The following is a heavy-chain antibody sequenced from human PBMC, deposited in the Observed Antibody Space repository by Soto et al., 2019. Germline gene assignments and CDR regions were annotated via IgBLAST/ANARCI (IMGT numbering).Heavy chain of an antibody. V-gene: IGHV3-21*01. CDR2: ISSSSTFI. D-gene: IGHD1-26*01. Sequence: PVGSLRLSCAASGFTFSSYGMNWVRQAPGKGLEWVASISSSSTFIYYADSVKGRFSISRDDAKNSLHLQMNRLRAEDTAVYYCARDPPPFSGSYTLDPWGQGTLVTVSS. CDR1: GFTFSSYG. J-gene: IGHJ5*02. CDR3: ARDPPPFSGSYTLDP.